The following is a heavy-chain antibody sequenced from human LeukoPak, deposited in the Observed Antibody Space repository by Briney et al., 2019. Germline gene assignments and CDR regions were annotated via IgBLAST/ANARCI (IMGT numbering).Heavy chain of an antibody. J-gene: IGHJ4*02. D-gene: IGHD3-9*01. CDR1: GGSISSYY. V-gene: IGHV4-59*01. CDR3: AGDNPPYYDIFDY. CDR2: IYYSGST. Sequence: PSETLSLTCTVSGGSISSYYWSWIRQPPGKGLEWIGYIYYSGSTNYNPSLKNRVSISADTSKNQFSLKLSSVTAADTAVYYCAGDNPPYYDIFDYWGQGTLVTVSS.